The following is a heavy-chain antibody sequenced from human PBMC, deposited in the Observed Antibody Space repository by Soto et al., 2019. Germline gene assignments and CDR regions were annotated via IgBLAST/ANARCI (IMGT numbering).Heavy chain of an antibody. J-gene: IGHJ3*02. CDR1: GDSVTSYY. D-gene: IGHD2-8*01. V-gene: IGHV4-59*02. Sequence: SEILSLTCSFSGDSVTSYYFTWFRKSPEKGLEWIGYMHYTGFSHYNPSLKSRLTISVDKSKNQFTLQLTSVTVADTAVYYCAKDLIANNGVWEAFDMWGRGTQVTVSS. CDR2: MHYTGFS. CDR3: AKDLIANNGVWEAFDM.